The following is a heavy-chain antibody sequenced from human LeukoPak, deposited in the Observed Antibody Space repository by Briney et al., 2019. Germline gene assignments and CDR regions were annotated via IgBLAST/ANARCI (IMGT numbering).Heavy chain of an antibody. CDR2: ISPDGSST. CDR3: AREYSSSSGRAFDY. J-gene: IGHJ4*02. V-gene: IGHV3-74*01. CDR1: GFTFSNYW. Sequence: PGESLRLSCAASGFTFSNYWMHWVRQGPGKGLMWDSRISPDGSSTTYADSVKGRFIISRDNAQNTVYLQMSSLRLEDTAVYYCAREYSSSSGRAFDYWGQGTLVTASS. D-gene: IGHD6-6*01.